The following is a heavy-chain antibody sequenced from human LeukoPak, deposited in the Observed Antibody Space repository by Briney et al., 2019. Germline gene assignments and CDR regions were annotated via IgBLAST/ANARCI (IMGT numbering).Heavy chain of an antibody. Sequence: ASGKVSXKASGYTFTGYYMHWVRQAPGQGLEWMGRINPNSGGTNYAQKFQGRVTMTRDTSISTAYMELSRLRSDDTAVYYCATQYYYGSGSYSYYFDYWGQGTLVTVSS. J-gene: IGHJ4*02. CDR1: GYTFTGYY. V-gene: IGHV1-2*06. CDR3: ATQYYYGSGSYSYYFDY. CDR2: INPNSGGT. D-gene: IGHD3-10*01.